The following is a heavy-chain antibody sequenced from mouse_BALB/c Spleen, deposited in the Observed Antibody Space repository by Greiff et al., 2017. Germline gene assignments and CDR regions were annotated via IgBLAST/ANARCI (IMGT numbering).Heavy chain of an antibody. CDR2: IDPSDSYT. D-gene: IGHD1-1*01. Sequence: QVHVKQPGAELVKPGASVKLSCKASGYTFTSYWMHWVKQRPGQGLEWIGEIDPSDSYTNYNQKFKGKATLTVDKSSSTAYMQLSSLTSEDSAVYYCARGRGGNWGQGTTLTVSS. CDR3: ARGRGGN. V-gene: IGHV1-69*02. CDR1: GYTFTSYW. J-gene: IGHJ2*01.